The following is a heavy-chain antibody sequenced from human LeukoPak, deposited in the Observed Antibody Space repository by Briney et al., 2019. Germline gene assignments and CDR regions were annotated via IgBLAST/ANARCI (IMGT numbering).Heavy chain of an antibody. V-gene: IGHV1-18*01. J-gene: IGHJ6*03. CDR2: ISAYSGNT. CDR1: GYTFTSYG. D-gene: IGHD3-3*01. CDR3: ARVSSYDFWSGYYAYYYYMDV. Sequence: GASVKVSCKASGYTFTSYGISWVRQAPGQGLEWMGWISAYSGNTNYAQKLQGRVTMTTDTSTSTAYMELRSLRSDDTAVYYCARVSSYDFWSGYYAYYYYMDVWGKGTTVTVSS.